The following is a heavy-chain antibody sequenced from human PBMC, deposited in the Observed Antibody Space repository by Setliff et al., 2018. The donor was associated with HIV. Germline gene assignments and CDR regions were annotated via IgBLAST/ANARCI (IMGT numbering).Heavy chain of an antibody. CDR2: INQERTT. CDR3: ATWRGVGATA. V-gene: IGHV4-34*01. Sequence: PSETLSLTCAVYRGSFSHYYWTWIRQSPGKGLEWIAEINQERTTFYNPSLKSRVTMSLDTSRNEVSLRLSSVTAADTAVYYCATWRGVGATAWGQGTLVTVSS. CDR1: RGSFSHYY. D-gene: IGHD1-26*01. J-gene: IGHJ4*02.